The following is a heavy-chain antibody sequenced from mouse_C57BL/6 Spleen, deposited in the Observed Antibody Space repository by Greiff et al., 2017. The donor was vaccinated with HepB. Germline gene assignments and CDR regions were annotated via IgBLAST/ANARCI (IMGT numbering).Heavy chain of an antibody. Sequence: EVKVIESGGGLVQPGGSMKLSCAASGFTFSDAWMDWVRQSPEKGLEWVAEIRNKANNHATYYAESVKGRFTISRDDSKSSVYRQMNSLRAEDTGIYYCTSYYSNPFDDWGQGTTLTVSS. D-gene: IGHD2-5*01. CDR2: IRNKANNHAT. CDR3: TSYYSNPFDD. J-gene: IGHJ2*01. V-gene: IGHV6-6*01. CDR1: GFTFSDAW.